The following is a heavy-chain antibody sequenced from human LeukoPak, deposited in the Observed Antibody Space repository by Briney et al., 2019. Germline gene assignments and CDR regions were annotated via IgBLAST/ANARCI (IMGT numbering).Heavy chain of an antibody. D-gene: IGHD3-9*01. V-gene: IGHV3-21*01. J-gene: IGHJ4*02. CDR3: AREGVFDWLLFLDY. Sequence: GGSLRLSCAASGFTFSSYSMNWVRQAPGKWLEWVSSISSSSSYIYYADSVKGRFTISRDNAKNSLYLQMNSLRAEDTAVYYCAREGVFDWLLFLDYWGQGTLVTVSS. CDR1: GFTFSSYS. CDR2: ISSSSSYI.